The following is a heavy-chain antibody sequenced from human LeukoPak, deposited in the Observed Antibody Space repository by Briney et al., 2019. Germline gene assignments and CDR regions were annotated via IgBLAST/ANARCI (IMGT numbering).Heavy chain of an antibody. CDR1: GGSISSSSYY. J-gene: IGHJ4*02. Sequence: SETLSLTCTVSGGSISSSSYYWGWIRQPPGKGPEWIGSIYYSGSTYYNPSLKSRVTISVDTSKNQFSLKLSSVTAADTAVYYCARQGADSSGYYYLSYFDYWGQGTLVTVSS. CDR3: ARQGADSSGYYYLSYFDY. V-gene: IGHV4-39*01. CDR2: IYYSGST. D-gene: IGHD3-22*01.